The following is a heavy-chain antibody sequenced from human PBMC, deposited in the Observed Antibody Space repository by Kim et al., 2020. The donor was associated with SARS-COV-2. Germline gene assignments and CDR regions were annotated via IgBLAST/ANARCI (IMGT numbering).Heavy chain of an antibody. D-gene: IGHD3-10*01. CDR3: ARDPTYYYGSGSYYIYYYYGMDV. V-gene: IGHV4-4*07. CDR2: IYTSGST. J-gene: IGHJ6*02. CDR1: GGSISSYY. Sequence: SETLSLTCTVSGGSISSYYWSWIRQPAGKGLEWIGPIYTSGSTNYNPSLKSRVTMSVDTSKNQFSLKLSSVTAADTAVYYCARDPTYYYGSGSYYIYYYYGMDVWGQGTTVTVSS.